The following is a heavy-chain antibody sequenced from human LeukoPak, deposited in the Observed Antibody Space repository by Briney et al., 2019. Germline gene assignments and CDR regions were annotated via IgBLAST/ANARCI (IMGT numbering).Heavy chain of an antibody. CDR1: GFTFSSYG. CDR3: ARNSYGWYYYSYYMDV. CDR2: ISGSGGST. Sequence: GGTLRLSCAASGFTFSSYGMSWVRQAPGKGLEWVSAISGSGGSTYYAESVKGRFTISRDNSKNTLYLQMNSLRAEDTAVYYCARNSYGWYYYSYYMDVWGKGTTVTISS. D-gene: IGHD5-18*01. V-gene: IGHV3-23*01. J-gene: IGHJ6*03.